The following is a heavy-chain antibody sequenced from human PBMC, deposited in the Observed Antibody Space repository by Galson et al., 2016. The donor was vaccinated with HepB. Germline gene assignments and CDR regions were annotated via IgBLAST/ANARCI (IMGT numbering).Heavy chain of an antibody. Sequence: SLRLSCAASGFTVSSNFMSWVRQAPGKGLEWVSVIYSGGSTYYADSVKGRFTISRDNSKNTLYLQMNSLRAEDTAVYYCASEAIWGRLSLTWGQRTLVTVSS. V-gene: IGHV3-53*01. CDR3: ASEAIWGRLSLT. D-gene: IGHD3-16*02. CDR1: GFTVSSNF. CDR2: IYSGGST. J-gene: IGHJ5*02.